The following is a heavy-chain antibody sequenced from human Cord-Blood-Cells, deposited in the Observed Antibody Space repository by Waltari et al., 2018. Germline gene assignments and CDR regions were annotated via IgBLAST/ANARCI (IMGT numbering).Heavy chain of an antibody. CDR2: ISGSGGST. CDR3: AKDYLNGIAAAGTYFQH. V-gene: IGHV3-23*01. Sequence: TASGVTFTSHAMSWASQAPGKGLEWASTISGSGGSTYYADSVKGRFTISRDNSKNTLYLQMNSLRAEDTAVYYCAKDYLNGIAAAGTYFQHWGQGTLVTVSS. J-gene: IGHJ1*01. D-gene: IGHD6-13*01. CDR1: GVTFTSHA.